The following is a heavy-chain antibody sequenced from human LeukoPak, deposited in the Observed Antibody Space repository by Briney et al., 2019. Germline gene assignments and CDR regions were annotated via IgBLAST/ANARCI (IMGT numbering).Heavy chain of an antibody. Sequence: SETLSLTCTVSGGSISSYYWSWIRQPPGKGLEWIGYIYYSGSTNYNPSLKSRVTISVDTSKNQFSLKLSSVTAADTAVYYCVRGDGRYYGSGPLEYWGQGTLVTVSS. CDR1: GGSISSYY. D-gene: IGHD3-10*01. CDR3: VRGDGRYYGSGPLEY. CDR2: IYYSGST. V-gene: IGHV4-59*01. J-gene: IGHJ4*02.